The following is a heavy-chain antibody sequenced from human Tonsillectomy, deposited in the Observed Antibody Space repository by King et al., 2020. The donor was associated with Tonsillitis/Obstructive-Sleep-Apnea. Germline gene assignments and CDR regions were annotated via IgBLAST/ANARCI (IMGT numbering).Heavy chain of an antibody. CDR1: GDIFSNSW. D-gene: IGHD3-16*01. CDR2: IFPADSDT. V-gene: IGHV5-51*01. Sequence: LAQSGAEVKKPGESLKLSCNDSGDIFSNSWIAWVRQMPGKGLEWMGIIFPADSDTRYSPSFQGQVTISADKSINTAYLQWSSLKAPDTAIYYCARRLLRGGFYYMDVWGKGTTVTVSS. J-gene: IGHJ6*03. CDR3: ARRLLRGGFYYMDV.